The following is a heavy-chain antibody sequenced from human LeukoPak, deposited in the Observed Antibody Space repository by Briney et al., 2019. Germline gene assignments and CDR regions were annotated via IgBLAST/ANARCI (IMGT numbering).Heavy chain of an antibody. CDR2: ISFDGTDQ. V-gene: IGHV3-30*18. J-gene: IGHJ4*02. CDR1: RFSFSSYA. Sequence: GGSLRLSCEAYRFSFSSYAMHWVRQAPGKGLEWVAVISFDGTDQYHGDSVKGRFTISRDNSRSTLFLQMNSLRTEDTALYYCAKDMGMTTITGGFDFWGQGTLVTVSS. CDR3: AKDMGMTTITGGFDF. D-gene: IGHD4-11*01.